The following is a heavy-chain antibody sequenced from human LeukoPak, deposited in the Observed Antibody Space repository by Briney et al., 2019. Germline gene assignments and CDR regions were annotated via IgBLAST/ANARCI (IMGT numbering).Heavy chain of an antibody. V-gene: IGHV4-59*01. Sequence: PSETLPLTCTVSGGSISSYYWSWIRQPPGKGLEWIGYIYYSGSTNYNPSLKSRVTISVDTSKNQFSLKLSSVTAADTAVYYCARETGTDYWGQGTLVTVSS. J-gene: IGHJ4*02. CDR1: GGSISSYY. CDR2: IYYSGST. D-gene: IGHD6-13*01. CDR3: ARETGTDY.